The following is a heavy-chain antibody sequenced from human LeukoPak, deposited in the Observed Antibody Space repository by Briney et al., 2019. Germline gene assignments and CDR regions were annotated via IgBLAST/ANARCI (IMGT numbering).Heavy chain of an antibody. V-gene: IGHV4-59*01. D-gene: IGHD2-15*01. Sequence: PSETLSLTCTVSGGSIRSDYWSWIRQPPGKGLEWIGYTHYSGSPNYNPSLTSRVTISVDTSKNQFSLKLSSVTAADTAVYYYATRGEGSWQDFDYWGQGTLVTVSS. CDR3: ATRGEGSWQDFDY. CDR1: GGSIRSDY. J-gene: IGHJ4*02. CDR2: THYSGSP.